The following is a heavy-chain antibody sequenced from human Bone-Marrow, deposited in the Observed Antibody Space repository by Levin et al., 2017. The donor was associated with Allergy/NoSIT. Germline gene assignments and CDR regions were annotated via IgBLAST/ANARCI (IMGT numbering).Heavy chain of an antibody. CDR3: AKTKGYCSGGSCYLFDY. Sequence: GESLKISCAASGFTFSSYAMSWVRQAPGKGLEWVSAISGSGGSTYYADSVKGRFTISRDNSKNTLYLQMNSLRAEDTAVYYCAKTKGYCSGGSCYLFDYWGQGTLVTVSS. CDR2: ISGSGGST. CDR1: GFTFSSYA. D-gene: IGHD2-15*01. J-gene: IGHJ4*02. V-gene: IGHV3-23*01.